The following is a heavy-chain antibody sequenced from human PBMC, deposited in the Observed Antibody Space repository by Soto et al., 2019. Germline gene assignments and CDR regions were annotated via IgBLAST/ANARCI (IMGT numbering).Heavy chain of an antibody. Sequence: GGSLRLSCVGSGFTFSTYSINWVRQAPGKGLEWVSSISSRSDIYYADSVKGRFTISRDNAKNSVSLQMNSLRAEDTAGYYCAREYGAWPPAYGLDVWGQGTTGTGSS. CDR2: ISSRSDI. CDR3: AREYGAWPPAYGLDV. J-gene: IGHJ6*02. D-gene: IGHD2-21*02. V-gene: IGHV3-21*01. CDR1: GFTFSTYS.